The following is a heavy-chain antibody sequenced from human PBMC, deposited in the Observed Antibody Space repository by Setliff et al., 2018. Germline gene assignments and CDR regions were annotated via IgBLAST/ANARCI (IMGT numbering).Heavy chain of an antibody. Sequence: GESLRLSCAASGFTFTTYAMTWVRQAPGKGLEWVSSISGSGGATSHADSVKGRFTISRDNSKNTLYLQMNSLRAEDTAVYYCAKFFHSGSYFPSGGFDFWGQGTLVTVSS. J-gene: IGHJ4*02. D-gene: IGHD1-26*01. CDR2: ISGSGGAT. V-gene: IGHV3-23*01. CDR3: AKFFHSGSYFPSGGFDF. CDR1: GFTFTTYA.